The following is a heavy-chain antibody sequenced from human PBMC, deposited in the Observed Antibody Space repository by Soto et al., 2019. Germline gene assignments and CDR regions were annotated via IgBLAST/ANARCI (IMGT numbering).Heavy chain of an antibody. CDR3: VRATFFSDSSGYTRCFDY. Sequence: VGSLRLSCAASGFPFSSYAMSWVRQAPGKGLEWVSAISGSGGSTYYADSVKGRFTISRDNSKNTLYLQMNSLRAEDTAVYYCVRATFFSDSSGYTRCFDYWGHGTLVTVSS. CDR2: ISGSGGST. D-gene: IGHD3-22*01. V-gene: IGHV3-23*01. CDR1: GFPFSSYA. J-gene: IGHJ4*01.